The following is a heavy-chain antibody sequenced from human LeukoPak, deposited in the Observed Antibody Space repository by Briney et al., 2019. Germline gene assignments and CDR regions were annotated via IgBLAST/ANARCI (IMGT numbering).Heavy chain of an antibody. V-gene: IGHV3-21*01. CDR1: GFTFSRHS. Sequence: GGSLRLSCAASGFTFSRHSMNWVRQAPGKGLVWVSSISSSSSYIYYAESVKGRFTISRDNAKNSLYLQINSLRAEDTAVYYCARALDGYNQDYWGQGTLVTVSS. J-gene: IGHJ4*02. CDR2: ISSSSSYI. D-gene: IGHD5-24*01. CDR3: ARALDGYNQDY.